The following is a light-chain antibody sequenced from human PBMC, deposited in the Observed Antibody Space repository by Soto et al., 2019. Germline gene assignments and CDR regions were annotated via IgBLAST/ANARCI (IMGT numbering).Light chain of an antibody. J-gene: IGLJ3*02. V-gene: IGLV4-69*01. CDR2: VDSDGSH. CDR3: QTWGTGTWV. CDR1: SGHSSYA. Sequence: QAVATQSPSASASLGASVKLTCTLSSGHSSYAIAWHQQQPEKGPRYLMKVDSDGSHVKGDGIPDRFSGSSSGAERYLAISSLQSEDEADYYCQTWGTGTWVFGGGTKLTVL.